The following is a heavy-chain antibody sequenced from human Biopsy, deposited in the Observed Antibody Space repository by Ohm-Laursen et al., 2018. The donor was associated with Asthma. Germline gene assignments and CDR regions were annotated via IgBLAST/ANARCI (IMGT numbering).Heavy chain of an antibody. J-gene: IGHJ6*02. Sequence: LVKVSCNASGDSLGSFINYAISWVRQAPRQGLEWMGGLIPVLGTADYAPMFEGRVTITADESTSTAYLELTSLRFEDTAVYYCARGYSGTDRIVYYYSGMEVWGQGTTVTVSS. V-gene: IGHV1-69*13. CDR2: LIPVLGTA. D-gene: IGHD5-12*01. CDR1: GDSLGSFINYA. CDR3: ARGYSGTDRIVYYYSGMEV.